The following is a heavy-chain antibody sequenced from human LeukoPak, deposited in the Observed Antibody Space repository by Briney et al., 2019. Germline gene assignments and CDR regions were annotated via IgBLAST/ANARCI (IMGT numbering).Heavy chain of an antibody. V-gene: IGHV1-8*01. CDR3: ARDQYSSGWYYYYGMDV. D-gene: IGHD6-19*01. Sequence: ASVKVSCKASGYTFTSYDINWVRQATGQGLEWMGWMNPNSGNTGYAQEFQGRVTMTRNTSISTAYMELSSLRSEDTAVYYCARDQYSSGWYYYYGMDVWGQGTTVTVSS. CDR1: GYTFTSYD. CDR2: MNPNSGNT. J-gene: IGHJ6*02.